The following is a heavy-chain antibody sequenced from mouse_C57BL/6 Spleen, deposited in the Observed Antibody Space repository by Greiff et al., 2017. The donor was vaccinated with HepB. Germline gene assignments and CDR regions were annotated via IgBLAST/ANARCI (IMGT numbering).Heavy chain of an antibody. J-gene: IGHJ2*01. Sequence: QVQLQQPGAELVMPGASVKLSCKASGSTFTSYWMHWVKQRPGQGLEWIGEIDPSDSYTNYNQKFKGKSTLTVDKSSSTAYMQLSSLTSEDSAVYYCARNDGSPYFDYWGQGTTLTVSS. CDR1: GSTFTSYW. V-gene: IGHV1-69*01. CDR2: IDPSDSYT. CDR3: ARNDGSPYFDY. D-gene: IGHD1-1*01.